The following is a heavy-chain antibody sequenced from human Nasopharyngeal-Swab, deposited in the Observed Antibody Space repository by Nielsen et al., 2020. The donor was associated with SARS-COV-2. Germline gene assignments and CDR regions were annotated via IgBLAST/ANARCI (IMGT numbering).Heavy chain of an antibody. D-gene: IGHD5-18*01. J-gene: IGHJ4*02. CDR3: ALGYSYGYRYFDY. V-gene: IGHV1-69*13. CDR2: IIPIFGTP. CDR1: GGTFRSYA. Sequence: SAKVSCNASGGTFRSYANSWVRQAPGQGPDYMGGIIPIFGTPNYAQKFQGRVTITADESTSTAYMELSSLRSEDTAVYYCALGYSYGYRYFDYWGQGTLVTVSS.